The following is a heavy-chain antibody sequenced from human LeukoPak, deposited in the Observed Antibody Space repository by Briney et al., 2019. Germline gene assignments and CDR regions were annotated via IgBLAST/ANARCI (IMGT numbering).Heavy chain of an antibody. CDR2: IIPILGIA. Sequence: ASVKVSCKASGGTFSSYAISWVRQAPGQGLEWMGRIIPILGIANYAQKFQGRVTITADKSTSTAYMELSRLRSDDTAVYYCARGMEPLNLYYMDVWGKGTTVTVSS. CDR3: ARGMEPLNLYYMDV. D-gene: IGHD1-26*01. J-gene: IGHJ6*03. V-gene: IGHV1-69*04. CDR1: GGTFSSYA.